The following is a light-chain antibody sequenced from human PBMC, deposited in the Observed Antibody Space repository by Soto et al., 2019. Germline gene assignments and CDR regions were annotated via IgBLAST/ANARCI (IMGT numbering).Light chain of an antibody. Sequence: AIQLTQSPSSLSASVGDSVTITCRASQGISSALAWYQQIPGRAPKLLIYDASSLEIGVPSRFSGSRSGTDFTLTVSTLQPEDFATYYGQQFDDYPFTVCPGTKVDLK. CDR2: DAS. CDR1: QGISSA. J-gene: IGKJ3*01. V-gene: IGKV1D-13*01. CDR3: QQFDDYPFT.